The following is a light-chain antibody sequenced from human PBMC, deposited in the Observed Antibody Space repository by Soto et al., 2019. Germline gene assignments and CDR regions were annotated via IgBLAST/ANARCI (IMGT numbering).Light chain of an antibody. CDR2: GAS. CDR1: QIITSN. Sequence: DIVMTQSPDSLSVSPGERVTLSCRASQIITSNLAWYQQKPGQAPRLLIYGASNRATGIPDRFSGSGSGTDFTLTISRLEPEDFAVYYCQQYGSSGTFGQGTKVDIK. J-gene: IGKJ1*01. V-gene: IGKV3-20*01. CDR3: QQYGSSGT.